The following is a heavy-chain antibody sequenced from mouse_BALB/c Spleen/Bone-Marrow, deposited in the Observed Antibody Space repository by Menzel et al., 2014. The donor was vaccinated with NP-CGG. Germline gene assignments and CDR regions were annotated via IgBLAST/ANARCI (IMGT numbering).Heavy chain of an antibody. CDR1: GFNFKDTY. D-gene: IGHD3-1*01. V-gene: IGHV14-3*02. Sequence: EVQLQQSGAELVKPGASVKLSCTASGFNFKDTYMHWVKQRPEQGLEWIGRIDPANGNTKYDPKFQGKATITADTSSNTAYLQLSSLTSEDTAVYYCARFGVDYWAQGTTLTVSS. J-gene: IGHJ2*01. CDR2: IDPANGNT. CDR3: ARFGVDY.